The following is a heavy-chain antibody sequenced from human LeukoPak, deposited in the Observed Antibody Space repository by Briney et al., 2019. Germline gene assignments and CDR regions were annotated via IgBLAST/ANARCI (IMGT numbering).Heavy chain of an antibody. J-gene: IGHJ4*02. CDR2: ISGSGGST. CDR3: AKAYGRGGYREDY. V-gene: IGHV3-23*01. Sequence: TGGSLRLSCAASGFTFSSYSMNWVRQAPGKGLEWVSAISGSGGSTYYADSVKGRFTISRDNSKNTLYLQMNSLRAEDTAVYYCAKAYGRGGYREDYWGQGTLVTVSS. CDR1: GFTFSSYS. D-gene: IGHD3-10*01.